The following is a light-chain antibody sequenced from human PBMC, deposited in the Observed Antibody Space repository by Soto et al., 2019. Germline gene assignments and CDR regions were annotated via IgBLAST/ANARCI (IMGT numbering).Light chain of an antibody. CDR3: QQYDSSPWT. Sequence: EIVLTQSPGTLSLSPGERATLSCRASQSVSSSYLAWYQQTPGQAPRLLVYDTSYRATGVPDRFSGSGSGTDFTLTISRLEPEDSAVYYCQQYDSSPWTFGQWTKVEIK. CDR1: QSVSSSY. J-gene: IGKJ1*01. CDR2: DTS. V-gene: IGKV3-20*01.